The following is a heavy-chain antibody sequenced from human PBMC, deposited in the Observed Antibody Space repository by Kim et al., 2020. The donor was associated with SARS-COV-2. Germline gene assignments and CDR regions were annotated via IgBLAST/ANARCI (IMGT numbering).Heavy chain of an antibody. J-gene: IGHJ4*02. Sequence: YYADSVKGRFFISRDDAKSSLYLQMNSLRDDDTAVYYCAKAKTYYFDYWGQGILVTVSS. V-gene: IGHV3-48*02. CDR3: AKAKTYYFDY.